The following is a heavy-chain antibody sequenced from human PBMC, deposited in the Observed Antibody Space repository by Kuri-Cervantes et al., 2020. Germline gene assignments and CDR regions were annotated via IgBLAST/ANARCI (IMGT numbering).Heavy chain of an antibody. Sequence: GESLKISCAASGFTFSSYAMHWVRQAPGKGLEWVAVISYDGSNKYYADSVKGRFTISRDNSKNTLYLQMNSLRAEDTAVYYCATRNDDLWGWGQGTLVTVSS. V-gene: IGHV3-30*07. CDR3: ATRNDDLWG. D-gene: IGHD3-3*01. CDR2: ISYDGSNK. CDR1: GFTFSSYA. J-gene: IGHJ4*02.